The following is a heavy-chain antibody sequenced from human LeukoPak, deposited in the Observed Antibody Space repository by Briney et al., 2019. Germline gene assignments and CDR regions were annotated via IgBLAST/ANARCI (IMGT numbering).Heavy chain of an antibody. Sequence: GASVKVSCKASGYTFTGYYLHWVRQAPGQGLEWVGWINPTSGASTSAQKFQGRVTMTRDTSISTAYMELNRLTSDDTAVYYCATGGASGRSDYSYWGQGTLVTVSS. D-gene: IGHD3-22*01. CDR1: GYTFTGYY. V-gene: IGHV1-2*02. CDR2: INPTSGAS. J-gene: IGHJ4*02. CDR3: ATGGASGRSDYSY.